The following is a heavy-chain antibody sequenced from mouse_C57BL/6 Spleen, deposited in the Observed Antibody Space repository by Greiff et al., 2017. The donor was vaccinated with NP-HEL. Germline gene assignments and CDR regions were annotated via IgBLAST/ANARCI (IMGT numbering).Heavy chain of an antibody. J-gene: IGHJ4*01. D-gene: IGHD1-1*01. CDR1: GFTFSSYA. Sequence: EVKLMESGEGLVKPGGSLKLSCAASGFTFSSYAMSWVRQTPEKRLEWVAYISSGGDYIYYADTVKGRFTISRDNARNTLYLQMSSLKSEDTAMYYCTRGNYGISYYAMDYWGQGTSVTVSS. CDR2: ISSGGDYI. V-gene: IGHV5-9-1*02. CDR3: TRGNYGISYYAMDY.